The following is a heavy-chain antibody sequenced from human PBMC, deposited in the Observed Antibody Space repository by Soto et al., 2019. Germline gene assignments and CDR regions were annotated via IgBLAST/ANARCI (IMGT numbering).Heavy chain of an antibody. J-gene: IGHJ2*01. V-gene: IGHV3-66*01. D-gene: IGHD4-17*01. CDR1: GFTVSSNY. Sequence: EVQLVESGGGLVQPGGSLRLSCAASGFTVSSNYMSWVRQAPGKGLEWVSIIYGGGRTNYADSVKGRFTVSRDNYKTTLYLQMTRLRAEDTAMYYCCGPSTVTVNWFFDVWGRGTLVTVSS. CDR3: CGPSTVTVNWFFDV. CDR2: IYGGGRT.